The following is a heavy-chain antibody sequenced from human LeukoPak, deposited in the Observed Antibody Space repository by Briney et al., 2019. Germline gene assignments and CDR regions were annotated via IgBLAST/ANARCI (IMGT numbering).Heavy chain of an antibody. CDR3: ARVRGSYHLDY. V-gene: IGHV3-48*01. CDR2: ITSSSSAI. J-gene: IGHJ4*02. CDR1: GFTFSGYS. Sequence: GGSLRLSCAASGFTFSGYSMNWVRQAPGKGLELVSYITSSSSAIYYADSVKGRFTISRDNAKNSLYLQMNSRRAEDTAVYYFARVRGSYHLDYWGQGTLVTVSS. D-gene: IGHD1-26*01.